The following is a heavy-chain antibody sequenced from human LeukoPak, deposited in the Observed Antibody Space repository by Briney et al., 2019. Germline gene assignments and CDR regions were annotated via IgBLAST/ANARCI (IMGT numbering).Heavy chain of an antibody. V-gene: IGHV3-23*01. CDR2: ISGSGGST. Sequence: PGGSLRLSCAASGFTFSSYAMSWVRQAPGKGLEWVSAISGSGGSTYYADSVKGRFTISRDNSKNTLYLQMNSLRTEDTALYYCAKDSSPSSGTFDYWGQGTLVTVSS. J-gene: IGHJ4*02. D-gene: IGHD1-26*01. CDR1: GFTFSSYA. CDR3: AKDSSPSSGTFDY.